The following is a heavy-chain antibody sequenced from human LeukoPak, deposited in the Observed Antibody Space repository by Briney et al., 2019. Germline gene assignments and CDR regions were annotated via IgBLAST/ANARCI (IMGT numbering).Heavy chain of an antibody. V-gene: IGHV4-34*01. D-gene: IGHD1-26*01. CDR1: GGSFSGYY. CDR2: INHSGST. Sequence: PSETLSLTCAVYGGSFSGYYWSWIRQPPGKGLEWIGEINHSGSTNYNPSLKSRVTISVDTSKNQFSLKLSSVTAADTAVYYCARVLVGATWDFDYWGQGTLVTVSS. J-gene: IGHJ4*02. CDR3: ARVLVGATWDFDY.